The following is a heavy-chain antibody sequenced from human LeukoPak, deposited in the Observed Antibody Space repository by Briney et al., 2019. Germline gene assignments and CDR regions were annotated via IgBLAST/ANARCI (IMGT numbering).Heavy chain of an antibody. Sequence: PSETLSLTCAVYGGSFSGYYWSWIRQPPGKGLEWIGEINHSGSTNYNPSLKSRVTISVDTSKNQFSLKLSSVTAADTAVYYCASSTIQLWLGHYYYMDVWGKGTTVPVSS. D-gene: IGHD5-18*01. J-gene: IGHJ6*03. CDR1: GGSFSGYY. CDR3: ASSTIQLWLGHYYYMDV. V-gene: IGHV4-34*01. CDR2: INHSGST.